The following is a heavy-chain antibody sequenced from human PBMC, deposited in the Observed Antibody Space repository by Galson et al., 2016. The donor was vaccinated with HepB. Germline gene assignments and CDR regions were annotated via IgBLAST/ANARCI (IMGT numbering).Heavy chain of an antibody. CDR2: ISRSGDST. CDR3: VQGSTAPAV. Sequence: SLRLSCAASGFTFRKYYMTWVRQAPGKGLEVVSSISRSGDSTDYADSVKGRFTISRDSSKNTLSLQMNSLTADDTAIYYCVQGSTAPAVWGKGTTVTVSS. CDR1: GFTFRKYY. J-gene: IGHJ6*04. V-gene: IGHV3-23*01. D-gene: IGHD2-2*01.